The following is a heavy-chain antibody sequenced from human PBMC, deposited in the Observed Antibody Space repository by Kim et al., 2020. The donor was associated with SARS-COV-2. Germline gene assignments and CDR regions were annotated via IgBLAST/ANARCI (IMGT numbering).Heavy chain of an antibody. CDR2: ISGSGGST. V-gene: IGHV3-23*01. CDR1: GFTFSSYA. Sequence: GGSLRLSCAASGFTFSSYAMSWVRQAPGKGLEWVSAISGSGGSTYYADSVKGRFTISRDNSKNTLYLQMNSLRAEDTAVYYCAKSTVVVVPADNNWFDPWGQGTLVTVSS. J-gene: IGHJ5*02. D-gene: IGHD2-2*01. CDR3: AKSTVVVVPADNNWFDP.